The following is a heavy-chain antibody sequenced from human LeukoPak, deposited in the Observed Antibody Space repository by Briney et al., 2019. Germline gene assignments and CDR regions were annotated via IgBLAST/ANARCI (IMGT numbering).Heavy chain of an antibody. V-gene: IGHV3-48*02. CDR2: ISNSGSTI. J-gene: IGHJ4*02. Sequence: GGSLRLSCAASGFTFSTFPFNWVRQAPGKGLEWVSYISNSGSTIYYADSVKGRFTISGDNAKNSLYLQMNSLRDDDTAVYYCVRSDWDYWGQGTLVTVSS. CDR3: VRSDWDY. D-gene: IGHD3-9*01. CDR1: GFTFSTFP.